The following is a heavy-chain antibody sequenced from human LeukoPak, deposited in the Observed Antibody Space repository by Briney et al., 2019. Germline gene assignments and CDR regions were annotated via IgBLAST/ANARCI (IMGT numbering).Heavy chain of an antibody. D-gene: IGHD1-26*01. CDR2: IKSKTDGGTT. J-gene: IGHJ4*02. CDR3: TSHPLWELYSLDY. Sequence: GGSLRLSCAASGFTFSNAWMSWVRQAPGKGLEWVGRIKSKTDGGTTDYAAPVKGRFTISRDDSKNTLYLQMNSLKTEDTAVYYCTSHPLWELYSLDYWGQGTLVTVSP. CDR1: GFTFSNAW. V-gene: IGHV3-15*01.